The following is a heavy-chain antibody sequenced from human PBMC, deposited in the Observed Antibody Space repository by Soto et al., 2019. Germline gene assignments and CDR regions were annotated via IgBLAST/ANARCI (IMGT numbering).Heavy chain of an antibody. V-gene: IGHV3-11*01. Sequence: GGSLRLSCAASGFTFSDYYMGWVRQAPGKGLEWISFVDRTGSPLFYADSVKGRFTISRDNSKNTLYLQMNSLRAEDTAVYYCAGGQLLYNYYYYYGMDVWGQGTTVTVSS. J-gene: IGHJ6*02. D-gene: IGHD2-2*02. CDR2: VDRTGSPL. CDR3: AGGQLLYNYYYYYGMDV. CDR1: GFTFSDYY.